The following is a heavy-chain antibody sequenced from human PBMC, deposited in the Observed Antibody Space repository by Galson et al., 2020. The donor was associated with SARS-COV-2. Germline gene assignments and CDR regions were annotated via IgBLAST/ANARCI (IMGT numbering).Heavy chain of an antibody. CDR1: GGSISSYY. D-gene: IGHD5-18*01. CDR2: IYTSGST. V-gene: IGHV4-4*07. CDR3: ARDLGYSYADLKPYWYFGL. J-gene: IGHJ2*01. Sequence: ASEPLSLTCTVSGGSISSYYGSWIRPPAGKGLEWIGRIYTSGSTNYNPSLKSRVTMSVDTSKNQFSLKLSSVTAADTAVYYCARDLGYSYADLKPYWYFGLWGRGTLGTVAS.